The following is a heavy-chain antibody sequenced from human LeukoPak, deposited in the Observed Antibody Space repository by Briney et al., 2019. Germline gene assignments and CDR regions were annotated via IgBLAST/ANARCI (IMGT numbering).Heavy chain of an antibody. Sequence: SETLSLTCAVYGGSFSGYYWSWIRQPPGKGLEWIGEINHSGSTNYNPSLKSRVTISVDTSRNQFSLKLSSVTAADTAVYYCARGYSSSWLTFDYWGQGTLATVPS. J-gene: IGHJ4*02. CDR3: ARGYSSSWLTFDY. CDR2: INHSGST. CDR1: GGSFSGYY. D-gene: IGHD6-13*01. V-gene: IGHV4-34*01.